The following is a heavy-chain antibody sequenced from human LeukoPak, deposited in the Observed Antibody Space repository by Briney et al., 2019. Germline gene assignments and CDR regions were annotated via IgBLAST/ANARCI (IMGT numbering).Heavy chain of an antibody. CDR1: GLTFSNYW. Sequence: GGSLRLSCAASGLTFSNYWMHWVRQAPGKGLVWVSRINGDGSGTGYADSVKGRFTISRDNAKNTLYLQMNSLRAEDTAVYYCAVGANPGAFDYWGQGTLVTVSS. J-gene: IGHJ4*02. V-gene: IGHV3-74*01. CDR3: AVGANPGAFDY. CDR2: INGDGSGT. D-gene: IGHD1-26*01.